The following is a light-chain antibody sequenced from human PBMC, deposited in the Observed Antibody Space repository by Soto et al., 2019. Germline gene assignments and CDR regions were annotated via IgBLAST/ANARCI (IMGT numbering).Light chain of an antibody. CDR3: QQYHTSPYT. Sequence: DIQMTQSPSTLSASVGDRVTITCWASQSISSWLAWYQQKPGRAPKLLIYKASNLQSGVPSRFYGSEYGTEFTLTITSLQPEDLATYYCQQYHTSPYTFGHGTRLEI. J-gene: IGKJ2*01. CDR1: QSISSW. CDR2: KAS. V-gene: IGKV1-5*03.